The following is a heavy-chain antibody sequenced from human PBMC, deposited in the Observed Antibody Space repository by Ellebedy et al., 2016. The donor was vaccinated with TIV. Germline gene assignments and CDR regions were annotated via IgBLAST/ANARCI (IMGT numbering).Heavy chain of an antibody. J-gene: IGHJ6*02. CDR3: ARPPYCGGDCSYYYGMDV. CDR1: GFTFSTYW. V-gene: IGHV3-21*01. CDR2: ISSSSSYI. Sequence: GESLKISCATSGFTFSTYWMAWVRQAPGKGLEWVSSISSSSSYIYYADSVKGRFTISRDNAKNSLYLQMNSLRAEDTAVYYCARPPYCGGDCSYYYGMDVWGQGTTVTVSS. D-gene: IGHD2-21*02.